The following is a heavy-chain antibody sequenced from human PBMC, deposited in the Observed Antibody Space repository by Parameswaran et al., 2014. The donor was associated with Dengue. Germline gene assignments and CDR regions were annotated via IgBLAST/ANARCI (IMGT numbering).Heavy chain of an antibody. J-gene: IGHJ1*01. D-gene: IGHD5-18*01. V-gene: IGHV1-46*01. Sequence: WVRQAPGQGLEWMGIISPSGIGTDYAQKFQGRVTMTTDTSTSTVYMELSSLRYEDTAVYYCARDHSPWTQFGYFHHWGQGTLVTVSS. CDR3: ARDHSPWTQFGYFHH. CDR2: ISPSGIGT.